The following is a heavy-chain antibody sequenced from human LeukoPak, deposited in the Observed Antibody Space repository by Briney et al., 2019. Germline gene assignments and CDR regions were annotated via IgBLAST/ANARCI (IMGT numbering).Heavy chain of an antibody. J-gene: IGHJ4*02. CDR1: GFTVSNNY. D-gene: IGHD2-21*01. Sequence: GGSLRLSCAASGFTVSNNYMTWVRQAPGKGLEWVSLIYSAGSTYYADSVKGRFTISRDNSKNTVYLQMNSLRAEDTAVYYCARNIPVTRWGYWGQGTLVTVSS. CDR2: IYSAGST. CDR3: ARNIPVTRWGY. V-gene: IGHV3-66*01.